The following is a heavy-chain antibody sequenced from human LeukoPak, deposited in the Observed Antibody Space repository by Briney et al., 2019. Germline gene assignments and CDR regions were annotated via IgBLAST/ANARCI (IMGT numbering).Heavy chain of an antibody. V-gene: IGHV3-7*05. J-gene: IGHJ4*02. CDR1: GFSFSNFW. CDR3: ARWAESNDY. CDR2: IKEDGSEK. Sequence: GGFLRLSCAASGFSFSNFWMSWVRQAPGKGLEWVANIKEDGSEKYYVDSVKGRFTISRDNAKNSLYLQMNSLRAEDTAVYYCARWAESNDYWGQGTLVTVSS.